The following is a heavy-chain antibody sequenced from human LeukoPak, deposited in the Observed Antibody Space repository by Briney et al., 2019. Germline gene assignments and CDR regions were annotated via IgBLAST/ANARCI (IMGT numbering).Heavy chain of an antibody. CDR3: ASSGYSYGRHDAFDI. V-gene: IGHV1-69*04. CDR2: IIPILGIA. CDR1: GGTFSSYA. Sequence: ASVKVSCKASGGTFSSYAISWVRQAPGQGLEWMGRIIPILGIANYAQKFQGRVTITADKSTSTAYMELSSLRSEDTAVYYCASSGYSYGRHDAFDIWGQGTMVTVSS. D-gene: IGHD5-18*01. J-gene: IGHJ3*02.